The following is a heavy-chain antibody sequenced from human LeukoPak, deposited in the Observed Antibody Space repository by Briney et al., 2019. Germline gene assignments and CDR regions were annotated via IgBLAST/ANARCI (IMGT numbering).Heavy chain of an antibody. D-gene: IGHD6-19*01. CDR1: GYTFTGYY. Sequence: ASVKVSCKASGYTFTGYYMHWVRQAPGQGLEWMGWINPNSGGTNYAQKFQGRVTMTRNTSISTAYMELSSLRSEDTAVYYCARGQAAVGRDYFDYWGQGTLVTVSS. V-gene: IGHV1-2*02. CDR2: INPNSGGT. J-gene: IGHJ4*02. CDR3: ARGQAAVGRDYFDY.